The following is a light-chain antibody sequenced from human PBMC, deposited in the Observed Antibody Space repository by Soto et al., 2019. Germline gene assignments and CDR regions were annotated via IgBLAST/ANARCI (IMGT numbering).Light chain of an antibody. CDR3: QQYYNWPRT. CDR1: QSVSSN. Sequence: EIVMTQSPATLSVSPWERATLSCRASQSVSSNLAWYQQKPGQAPRLLIFGASARPTGIPARISGSGSGTEFTLTISSLRSEDFAVYFCQQYYNWPRTFGQGTKVDIK. CDR2: GAS. V-gene: IGKV3-15*01. J-gene: IGKJ1*01.